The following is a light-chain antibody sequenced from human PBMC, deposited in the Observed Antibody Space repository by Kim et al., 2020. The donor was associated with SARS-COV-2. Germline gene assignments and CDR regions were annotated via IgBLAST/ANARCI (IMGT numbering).Light chain of an antibody. J-gene: IGLJ2*01. Sequence: SSELTQDPAVSVALGQTVKITCQGDSLRSHYASWYQQKPGQAPALVLYGENHRPSGIPDRFSGSTSGDTASLTITGAQAEDESDYYCNSRDSSANQLVVFGGGTQLTVL. CDR2: GEN. CDR1: SLRSHY. V-gene: IGLV3-19*01. CDR3: NSRDSSANQLVV.